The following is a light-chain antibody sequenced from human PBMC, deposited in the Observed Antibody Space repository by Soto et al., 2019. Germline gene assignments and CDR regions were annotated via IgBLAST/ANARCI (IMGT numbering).Light chain of an antibody. CDR3: QQYNNWTRT. CDR1: QSVGIN. V-gene: IGKV3-15*01. CDR2: AAS. Sequence: ERVMTQSPATLSVSPGERATLSCRASQSVGINLAWYQQKPHQAPRLLIFAASSRATGLPARFSGSVSGTEFTLTIPSLQLEDVAVYSCQQYNNWTRTFRQGTTVDIK. J-gene: IGKJ1*01.